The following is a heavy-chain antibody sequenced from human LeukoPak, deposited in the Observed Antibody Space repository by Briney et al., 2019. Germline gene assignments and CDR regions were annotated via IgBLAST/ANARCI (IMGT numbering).Heavy chain of an antibody. V-gene: IGHV5-51*01. CDR1: GYSFTSYW. Sequence: GESLKISCKGSGYSFTSYWIGWVRQMPGKGLEWMGIIYPGDSDTGYSPSFQGQVTISADKSISTAYLQWSSLKASDTAMYYCARLANYYGSGSYYHYFDYWGQGTLVTVSS. J-gene: IGHJ4*02. CDR3: ARLANYYGSGSYYHYFDY. CDR2: IYPGDSDT. D-gene: IGHD3-10*01.